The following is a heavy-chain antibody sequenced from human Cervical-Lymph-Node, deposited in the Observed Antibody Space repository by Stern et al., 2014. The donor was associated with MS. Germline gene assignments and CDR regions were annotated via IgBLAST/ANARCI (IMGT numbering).Heavy chain of an antibody. Sequence: VQLMQSGGGLVQPGRSLRLSCAASGFTFDDNAMHWVRQAPGKGLEWVSGISWNSGSIGYADSVRGRFTISRDNAKNSLYLQMNNLRAEDTAFYYCAKTGAVFRFLGWFDPWGQGTLVTVSS. CDR3: AKTGAVFRFLGWFDP. J-gene: IGHJ5*02. CDR1: GFTFDDNA. D-gene: IGHD3-3*01. V-gene: IGHV3-9*01. CDR2: ISWNSGSI.